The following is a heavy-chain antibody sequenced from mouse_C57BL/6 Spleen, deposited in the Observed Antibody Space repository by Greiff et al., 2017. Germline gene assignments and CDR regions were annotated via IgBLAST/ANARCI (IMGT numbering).Heavy chain of an antibody. J-gene: IGHJ4*01. D-gene: IGHD5-1*01. CDR2: IDPSDSYT. Sequence: QVQLQQPGAELVMPGASVKLSCKASGYTFTSYWMHWVKQRPGQGLEWIGEIDPSDSYTNYNQKFKGKSTLTVDKSSSTAYMQLSSLTSEDSAVYYCARWEYHSLYAMDYWGQGTSVTVSS. V-gene: IGHV1-69*01. CDR3: ARWEYHSLYAMDY. CDR1: GYTFTSYW.